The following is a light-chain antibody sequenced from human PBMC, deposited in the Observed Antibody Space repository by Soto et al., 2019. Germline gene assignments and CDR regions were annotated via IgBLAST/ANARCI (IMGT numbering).Light chain of an antibody. Sequence: QPVLTQPSSLSASPGASASLTCTLRSGINVGTYRIYWYQQKPGSPPQYLLRYRSDSDNQQGSGVPSRFSGSKDASANAGILLISGLQSEDEADYYCMIWHSSAWVFGGGTKLNVL. CDR3: MIWHSSAWV. CDR2: YRSDSDN. V-gene: IGLV5-45*03. J-gene: IGLJ3*02. CDR1: SGINVGTYR.